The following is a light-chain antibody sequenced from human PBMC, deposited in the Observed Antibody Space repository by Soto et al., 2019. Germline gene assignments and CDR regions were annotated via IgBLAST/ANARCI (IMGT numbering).Light chain of an antibody. CDR2: EVS. Sequence: QSVLTQPASVSGSPGQSITISCTGTSSDIGSNNYVSWFQPRPGKSPTLIIYEVSNPPSGVSNHFSGSKSGNTASLTISGLLPKDEAAYYCSSYTTTTRLFGGGTKLTVL. CDR3: SSYTTTTRL. CDR1: SSDIGSNNY. J-gene: IGLJ3*02. V-gene: IGLV2-14*01.